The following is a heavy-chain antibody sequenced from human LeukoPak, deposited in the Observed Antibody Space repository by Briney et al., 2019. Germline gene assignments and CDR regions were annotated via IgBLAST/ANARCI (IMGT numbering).Heavy chain of an antibody. J-gene: IGHJ3*02. CDR2: INPNSGGT. CDR3: ARWKSGSYYEDAFDI. V-gene: IGHV1-2*06. D-gene: IGHD1-26*01. Sequence: GASVKVSCKASGYTFTGYYMHWVRQAPGQGLEWMGRINPNSGGTNYAQKLQGRVTMTTDTSTSTAYMELRSLRSDDTAVYYCARWKSGSYYEDAFDIWGQGTMVTVSS. CDR1: GYTFTGYY.